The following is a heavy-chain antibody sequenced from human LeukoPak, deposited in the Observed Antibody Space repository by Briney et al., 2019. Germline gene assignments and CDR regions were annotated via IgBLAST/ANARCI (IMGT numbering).Heavy chain of an antibody. D-gene: IGHD2-15*01. J-gene: IGHJ3*02. CDR1: GYTFTSYY. V-gene: IGHV1-46*01. CDR2: INPSGGST. Sequence: GASVKVSCKAAGYTFTSYYMHWVRQGPGQGLEWMGIINPSGGSTSYAQKFQGRVAMTRDTSTSTVYMELRSLRSEDTAVYYCARSRSYCSGGSCYHAFDIWGQGTMVTVSS. CDR3: ARSRSYCSGGSCYHAFDI.